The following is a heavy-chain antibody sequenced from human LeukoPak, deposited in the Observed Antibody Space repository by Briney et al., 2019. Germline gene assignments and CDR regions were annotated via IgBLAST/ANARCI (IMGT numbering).Heavy chain of an antibody. V-gene: IGHV3-21*01. J-gene: IGHJ4*02. D-gene: IGHD4-11*01. CDR2: ISSSSSYI. CDR3: ARDKSSNYEFDY. Sequence: GGSLRLSCAASGFTFSSYSMNWVRQAPGKGLEWVSSISSSSSYIYYADSVKGRFTISRDNAKNSLYLQMNSLRAEDTAVYYCARDKSSNYEFDYWGQGTLVTVSS. CDR1: GFTFSSYS.